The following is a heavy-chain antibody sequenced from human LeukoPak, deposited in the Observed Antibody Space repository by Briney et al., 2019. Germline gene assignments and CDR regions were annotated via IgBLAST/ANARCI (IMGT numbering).Heavy chain of an antibody. V-gene: IGHV4-61*02. CDR3: ARGPVLLWFGELLVSYYYYMDV. CDR1: GGSISSGSYY. CDR2: IYTSGST. J-gene: IGHJ6*03. D-gene: IGHD3-10*01. Sequence: SQTLSLTCTVSGGSISSGSYYWSWIRQPAGKGLEWIGRIYTSGSTNYNPSLKSRVTISVDTSKNQFSLKLSSVTAADTAVYYCARGPVLLWFGELLVSYYYYMDVWGKGTTVTVSS.